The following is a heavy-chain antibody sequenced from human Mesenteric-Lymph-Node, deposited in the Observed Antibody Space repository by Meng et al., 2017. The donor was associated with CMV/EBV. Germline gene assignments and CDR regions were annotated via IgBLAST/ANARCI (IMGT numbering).Heavy chain of an antibody. J-gene: IGHJ6*02. Sequence: GESLKISCAASGFIFSRNEMNWVRQAPGKGLEWVSYISSSGSTTYYADSVKGRFTISRDDAKSSLYLQMNSLRPEDTAVYYCARDTSSSSGGYYYGMDVWGQGTTDRLL. CDR3: ARDTSSSSGGYYYGMDV. D-gene: IGHD6-13*01. CDR2: ISSSGSTT. CDR1: GFIFSRNE. V-gene: IGHV3-48*03.